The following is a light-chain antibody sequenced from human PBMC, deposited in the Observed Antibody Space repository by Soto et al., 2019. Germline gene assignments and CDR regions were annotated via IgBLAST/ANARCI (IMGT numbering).Light chain of an antibody. CDR2: DVS. Sequence: QSALTQPRSVSGSPGQSVTISCTGTSSDVGGYNYVSWYQQHPGKAPKLMIYDVSKRPSGVPDRFSGSKSGNTASLTISGLQAEHEADYYCSSYAGSSPYVFATGPKLTVL. CDR3: SSYAGSSPYV. V-gene: IGLV2-11*01. CDR1: SSDVGGYNY. J-gene: IGLJ1*01.